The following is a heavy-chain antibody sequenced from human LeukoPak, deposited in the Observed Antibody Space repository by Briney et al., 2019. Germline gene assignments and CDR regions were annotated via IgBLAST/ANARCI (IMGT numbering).Heavy chain of an antibody. D-gene: IGHD6-19*01. CDR1: GFTFSSYA. Sequence: GGSLRLSCAASGFTFSSYAMSWVRQTPGKGLEWVSGTSGSGGSTNYADSVKGRFTISRDNSKNTLYLQMNSLRAEDTAIYYCAKIPVSYSSGWSTFDYWGQGTLVTVSS. CDR3: AKIPVSYSSGWSTFDY. CDR2: TSGSGGST. J-gene: IGHJ4*02. V-gene: IGHV3-23*01.